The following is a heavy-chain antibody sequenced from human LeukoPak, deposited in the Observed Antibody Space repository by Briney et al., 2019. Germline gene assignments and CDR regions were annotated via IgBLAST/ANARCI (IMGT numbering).Heavy chain of an antibody. Sequence: PSETLSLTCTVSGDSISGSYRGWIRQPAGKGLEWIGRIHTSGSTYYSPSLKSRVTMSVDTSTNQFSLKLSSVTAADTAMYYCARVRLGRGLDYWGQGILVTVSS. D-gene: IGHD6-19*01. V-gene: IGHV4-4*07. CDR3: ARVRLGRGLDY. CDR2: IHTSGST. J-gene: IGHJ4*02. CDR1: GDSISGSY.